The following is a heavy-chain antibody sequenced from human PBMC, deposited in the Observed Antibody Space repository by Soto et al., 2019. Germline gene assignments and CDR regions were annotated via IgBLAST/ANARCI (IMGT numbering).Heavy chain of an antibody. CDR3: VKDSEGSYQGTYFDY. V-gene: IGHV3-23*01. J-gene: IGHJ4*02. Sequence: GGSLRLSCAASGFTFSNYAMSWVRQAPGKGLEWLSSISDTAGYTYYADSVKGRFTISRDNSKNTLSLQMNSLRAEDTAMYYCVKDSEGSYQGTYFDYWGQGTLVTVSS. CDR1: GFTFSNYA. D-gene: IGHD1-26*01. CDR2: ISDTAGYT.